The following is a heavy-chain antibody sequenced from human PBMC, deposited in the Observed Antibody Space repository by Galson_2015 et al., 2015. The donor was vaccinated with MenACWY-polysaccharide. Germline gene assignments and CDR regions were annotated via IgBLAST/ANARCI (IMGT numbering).Heavy chain of an antibody. Sequence: WVRQPPGKGLEWIGFIHYTGATKSHPSLKSRVTMSTDTSRSQISLMVTSVTAADTAVYYCAREFHPWGQGTLVTVSS. CDR3: AREFHP. V-gene: IGHV4-59*01. CDR2: IHYTGAT. J-gene: IGHJ1*01.